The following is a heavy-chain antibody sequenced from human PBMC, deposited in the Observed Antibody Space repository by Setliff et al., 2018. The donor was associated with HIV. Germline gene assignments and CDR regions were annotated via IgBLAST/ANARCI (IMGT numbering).Heavy chain of an antibody. CDR1: GYSISNGYY. CDR3: ARSQPDTIFGVVVFDS. J-gene: IGHJ4*02. Sequence: PSETLSLTCALSGYSISNGYYWGWIRQPPGKGLEWIGEINHSGSTNYNPSLKSRVTISVDTSKNQLSLKLTSMTAADTAVYYCARSQPDTIFGVVVFDSWGQGTLVTVSS. V-gene: IGHV4-38-2*01. CDR2: INHSGST. D-gene: IGHD3-3*01.